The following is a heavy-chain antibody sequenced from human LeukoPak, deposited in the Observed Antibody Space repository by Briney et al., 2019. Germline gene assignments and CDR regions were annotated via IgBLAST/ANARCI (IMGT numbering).Heavy chain of an antibody. CDR3: AHPTAYSSSWYGNWFDP. V-gene: IGHV3-23*01. J-gene: IGHJ5*02. CDR2: ISGSGGST. Sequence: GGSLRLSCAASGFTFSSYAMTWVRQAPGKGLEWVSAISGSGGSTYYADSVKGRFTISRDNSKNTLYLQMNSLRAEDTAVYYCAHPTAYSSSWYGNWFDPWGQGTLVTVSS. CDR1: GFTFSSYA. D-gene: IGHD6-13*01.